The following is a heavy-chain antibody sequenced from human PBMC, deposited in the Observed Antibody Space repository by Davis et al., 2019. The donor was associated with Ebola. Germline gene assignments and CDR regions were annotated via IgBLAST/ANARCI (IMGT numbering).Heavy chain of an antibody. Sequence: ASVKVSCKASGYTFTSYYMHWVRQAPGQGLEWMGIINPSGGSTSYAQKFQGRVTMTRDTSTSTVYMELSSLRSDDTAVYYCARDIVATIKDDYWGQGTLVTVSS. D-gene: IGHD5-12*01. J-gene: IGHJ4*02. CDR2: INPSGGST. CDR3: ARDIVATIKDDY. V-gene: IGHV1-46*01. CDR1: GYTFTSYY.